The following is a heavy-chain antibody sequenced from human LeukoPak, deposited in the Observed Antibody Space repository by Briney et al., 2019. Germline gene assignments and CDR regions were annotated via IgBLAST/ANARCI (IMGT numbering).Heavy chain of an antibody. CDR2: IIPIFGTA. D-gene: IGHD6-6*01. Sequence: GSSVKVSCKASGGTFSRYAISWVRQAPGQGLEWMGGIIPIFGTANYAQKFQGRVTITADKSTSTAYMELSSLRSEDTAVYYCARGMYSSSSASPMAYFYYYMDVWGKGTTVTVSS. V-gene: IGHV1-69*06. CDR1: GGTFSRYA. CDR3: ARGMYSSSSASPMAYFYYYMDV. J-gene: IGHJ6*03.